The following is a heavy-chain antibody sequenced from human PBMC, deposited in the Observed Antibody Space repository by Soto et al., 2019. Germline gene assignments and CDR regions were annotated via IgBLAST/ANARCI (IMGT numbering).Heavy chain of an antibody. CDR2: INHSGST. D-gene: IGHD3-10*01. V-gene: IGHV4-34*01. CDR3: ARGRRITMVRGVSNFDY. J-gene: IGHJ4*02. Sequence: SEILSLTCAVYGGSFSGYYWSWIRQPPGKGLEWIGEINHSGSTNYNPSLKSRVIISVDTSKNQFSLKLSSVTAADTAVYYCARGRRITMVRGVSNFDYWGQGTLVTVSS. CDR1: GGSFSGYY.